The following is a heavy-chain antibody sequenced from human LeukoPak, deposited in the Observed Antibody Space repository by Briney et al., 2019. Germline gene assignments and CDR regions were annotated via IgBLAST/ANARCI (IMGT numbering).Heavy chain of an antibody. D-gene: IGHD2-2*01. J-gene: IGHJ3*02. CDR3: ARGRNGDIVVVPAADDAFDI. V-gene: IGHV1-18*01. CDR1: GYTFSSYG. CDR2: ISAYNGYT. Sequence: GASVKVSCKASGYTFSSYGISWVRQAPGQGLEWMGWISAYNGYTNYAQKFQGRATMTTDTSTSTVYMELSSLRSEDTAVYYCARGRNGDIVVVPAADDAFDIWGQGTMVTVSS.